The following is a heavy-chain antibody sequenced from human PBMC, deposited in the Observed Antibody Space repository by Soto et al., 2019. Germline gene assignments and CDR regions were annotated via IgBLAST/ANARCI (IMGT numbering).Heavy chain of an antibody. CDR3: AKETRGGGTFDY. V-gene: IGHV3-23*01. D-gene: IGHD1-7*01. CDR2: ISGSGGST. CDR1: GFTFSSYA. Sequence: EVQLLESGGGLVQPGGSLRLSCAASGFTFSSYAMNWVRQAPGKGLEWVSAISGSGGSTYYADSVKGRFTISRDNSKNTLYLQMNSLRAEDTAVYFCAKETRGGGTFDYWGQGTLVTVSS. J-gene: IGHJ4*02.